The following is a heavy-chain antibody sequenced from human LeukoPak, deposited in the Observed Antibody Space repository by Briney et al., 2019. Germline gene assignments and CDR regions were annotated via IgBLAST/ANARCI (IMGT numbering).Heavy chain of an antibody. V-gene: IGHV3-7*01. CDR1: GFTFSSYA. CDR3: ARDKGYFDY. J-gene: IGHJ4*02. D-gene: IGHD2-15*01. Sequence: GGSLRLSCAASGFTFSSYAMSWVRQAPGKGLEWVANIKQDGSEKSYVDSVKGRFTISRDNAKNSLFLQMNSLRADDPAVYFCARDKGYFDYWGQGTLVTVSS. CDR2: IKQDGSEK.